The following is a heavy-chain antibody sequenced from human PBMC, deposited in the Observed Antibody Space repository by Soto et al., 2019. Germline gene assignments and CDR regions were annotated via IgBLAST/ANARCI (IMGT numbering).Heavy chain of an antibody. CDR3: ARDRIRFLEWPPDRGYYGMDV. D-gene: IGHD3-3*01. CDR2: IYYSGST. J-gene: IGHJ6*02. CDR1: GGSISSYY. Sequence: SETLSLTCTVSGGSISSYYWSWIRQPPGKGLEWIGYIYYSGSTNYNPSLKSRVTISVDTSKNQFSLKLSSVTAADTAVYYCARDRIRFLEWPPDRGYYGMDVWGQGTTVTVSS. V-gene: IGHV4-59*01.